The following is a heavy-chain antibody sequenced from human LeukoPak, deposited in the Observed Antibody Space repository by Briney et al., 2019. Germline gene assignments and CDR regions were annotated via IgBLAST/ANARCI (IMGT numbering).Heavy chain of an antibody. CDR2: IYYSGST. Sequence: SQTLSLTCTVSGGSISSGGYYWSWIRQHPGKGLEWIGYIYYSGSTYYNPSLKSRVTISVDTSKNQFSLKLSSVTAADTAVYYCARGSRWLPLYYFDYWGQGTLVTVSS. CDR1: GGSISSGGYY. J-gene: IGHJ4*02. V-gene: IGHV4-31*03. CDR3: ARGSRWLPLYYFDY. D-gene: IGHD5-12*01.